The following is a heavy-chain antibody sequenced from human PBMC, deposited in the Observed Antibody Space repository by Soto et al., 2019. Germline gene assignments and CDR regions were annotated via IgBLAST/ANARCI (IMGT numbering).Heavy chain of an antibody. D-gene: IGHD1-26*01. CDR3: AKDRQYSGSDPYY. J-gene: IGHJ4*02. CDR2: ISYDGSNK. Sequence: QVQLVESGGGVVQPGRSLRLSCAASGFTFSYYGMHWVRQAPGKGLEWVAVISYDGSNKYYADSVKGRFTISRDNCKNTLYLQMNSLRPEDTAVYYCAKDRQYSGSDPYYWGQGTLVTVSS. CDR1: GFTFSYYG. V-gene: IGHV3-30*18.